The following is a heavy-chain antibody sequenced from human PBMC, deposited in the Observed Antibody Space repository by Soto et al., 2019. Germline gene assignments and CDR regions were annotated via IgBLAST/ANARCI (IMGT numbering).Heavy chain of an antibody. CDR1: GYTFTRYD. D-gene: IGHD5-12*01. Sequence: ASVKVSCKASGYTFTRYDINWVRQATGQGLEWMGWMNPNSGNTGYAQKFRGRVTMTRNTSISTAYMELSSLRSEDTAVYYCARGNSGYGSADWFDPWGQGTLVTVSS. CDR3: ARGNSGYGSADWFDP. V-gene: IGHV1-8*01. J-gene: IGHJ5*02. CDR2: MNPNSGNT.